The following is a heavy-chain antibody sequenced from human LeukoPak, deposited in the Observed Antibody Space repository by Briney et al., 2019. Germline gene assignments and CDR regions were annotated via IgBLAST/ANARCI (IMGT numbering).Heavy chain of an antibody. CDR2: IYYSGST. D-gene: IGHD3-10*01. CDR1: GGSISSYY. CDR3: ARRYYYGSGRPRRVGAFDI. V-gene: IGHV4-59*08. J-gene: IGHJ3*02. Sequence: PSETLSLTCTVSGGSISSYYWSWIRQPPGKGPEWIGYIYYSGSTNYNPSLKSRVTISVDTSKNQFSLKLSSVTAADTAVYYCARRYYYGSGRPRRVGAFDIWGQGTMVTVSS.